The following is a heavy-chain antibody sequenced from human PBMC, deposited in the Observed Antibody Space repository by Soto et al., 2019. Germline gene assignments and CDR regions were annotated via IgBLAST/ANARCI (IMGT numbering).Heavy chain of an antibody. V-gene: IGHV3-7*01. J-gene: IGHJ4*02. D-gene: IGHD1-1*01. CDR1: GFTFSSYW. CDR3: ASAEAVRPRPSDN. Sequence: EVQLVESGGGLVQPGGSLRLSCAASGFTFSSYWMSWVRQAPGKGLEWVASIKQGGSEKYYVDSVKGRFTISRDNAKNTLYLQMDSLRTEDTAVHYSASAEAVRPRPSDNGGQGTQDTVPS. CDR2: IKQGGSEK.